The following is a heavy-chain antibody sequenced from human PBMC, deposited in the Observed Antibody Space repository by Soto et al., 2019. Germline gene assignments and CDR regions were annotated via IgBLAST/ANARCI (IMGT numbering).Heavy chain of an antibody. Sequence: PSETLSLTCTVSGGSLRSTSYYWGWIRQPPGKGLEWIGNVYYSGSTYHNPPLKSRVTISVDTSKNQFSLNLSSVTAADTAVYYCARGLISGYYLCDAFDIWGQGTMVTVSS. CDR1: GGSLRSTSYY. CDR2: VYYSGST. CDR3: ARGLISGYYLCDAFDI. J-gene: IGHJ3*02. D-gene: IGHD3-22*01. V-gene: IGHV4-39*07.